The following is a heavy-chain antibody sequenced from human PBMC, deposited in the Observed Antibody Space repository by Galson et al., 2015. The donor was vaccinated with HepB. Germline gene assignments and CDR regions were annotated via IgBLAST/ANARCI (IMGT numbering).Heavy chain of an antibody. V-gene: IGHV3-7*01. CDR3: ASERDYYDSSASLSYYFDY. D-gene: IGHD3-22*01. Sequence: SLRLSCAASGFTFSSYWMSWVRQAPGKGLEWVANIKQDGSEKYYVDSVKGRFTISRDNAKNSLYLQMNSLRAEDTAVYYCASERDYYDSSASLSYYFDYWGQGTLVTVSS. CDR2: IKQDGSEK. J-gene: IGHJ4*02. CDR1: GFTFSSYW.